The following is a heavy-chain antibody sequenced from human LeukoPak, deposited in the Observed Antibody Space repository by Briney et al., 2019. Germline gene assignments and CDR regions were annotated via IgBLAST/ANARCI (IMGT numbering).Heavy chain of an antibody. Sequence: SETLSLTCAVYGGSFSGYYWSWIRQPPGKGLEWIGEINHSGSTNYNPSLKSRVTISVDTSKNQFSLKLSSVTAADTAVYYCARGNYDFWSGYCCNDAFDIWGQGTMVTVSS. CDR2: INHSGST. CDR1: GGSFSGYY. V-gene: IGHV4-34*01. CDR3: ARGNYDFWSGYCCNDAFDI. D-gene: IGHD3-3*01. J-gene: IGHJ3*02.